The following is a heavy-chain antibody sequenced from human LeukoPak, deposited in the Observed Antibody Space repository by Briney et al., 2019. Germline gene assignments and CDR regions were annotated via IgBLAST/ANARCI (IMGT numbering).Heavy chain of an antibody. CDR1: GFTFTTFG. CDR2: ISPDGNIE. J-gene: IGHJ4*02. V-gene: IGHV3-30*18. D-gene: IGHD1/OR15-1a*01. CDR3: AKINNDDDY. Sequence: PGRSLRLSCAASGFTFTTFGIHWVRQPPGKGLEWVAAISPDGNIEYYTASVKGRFTISRHNSKNIIYLQMNSLRGDDSAVYYCAKINNDDDYSGQGTLVTVSS.